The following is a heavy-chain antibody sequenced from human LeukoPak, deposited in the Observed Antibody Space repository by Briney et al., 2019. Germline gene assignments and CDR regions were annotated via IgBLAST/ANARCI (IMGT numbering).Heavy chain of an antibody. CDR3: VKDGTWIFNYNFDY. Sequence: PGGSLRLSCAASGFTFGTYAMTWVRQAPGRGLEWVSGISGSAGLTYYADSVKGRFTISRDNSKNMVFLQMNSLRAEDTAVYYCVKDGTWIFNYNFDYWGQGTLVTVSA. J-gene: IGHJ4*02. CDR1: GFTFGTYA. CDR2: ISGSAGLT. D-gene: IGHD4-11*01. V-gene: IGHV3-23*01.